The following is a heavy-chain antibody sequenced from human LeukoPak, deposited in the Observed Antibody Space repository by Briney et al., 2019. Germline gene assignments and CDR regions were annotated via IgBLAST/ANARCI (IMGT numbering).Heavy chain of an antibody. CDR3: ARMEVAAGFVDV. CDR1: GYTFTSYG. J-gene: IGHJ6*02. D-gene: IGHD6-13*01. V-gene: IGHV1-69*13. CDR2: IIPIFGTA. Sequence: ASVKVSCKASGYTFTSYGISWVRQAPGQGLEWMGGIIPIFGTANYAQKFQGRVTITADESTSTAYMELSSLRSEDTAVYYCARMEVAAGFVDVWGQGTTVTVSS.